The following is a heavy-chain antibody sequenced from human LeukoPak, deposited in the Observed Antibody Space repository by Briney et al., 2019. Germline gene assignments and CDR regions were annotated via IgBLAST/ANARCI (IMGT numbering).Heavy chain of an antibody. Sequence: SQTLSLTCAVSGGSIRSGDYSWTWIRLPPGKGLEWIGYIYYSGSTNYNPSLKSRVTISVDTSKNQFSLKLSSVTAADTAVYYCARGYYDSGLRAFDIWGQGTMVTVSS. CDR1: GGSIRSGDYS. D-gene: IGHD3-22*01. CDR3: ARGYYDSGLRAFDI. CDR2: IYYSGST. J-gene: IGHJ3*02. V-gene: IGHV4-30-4*07.